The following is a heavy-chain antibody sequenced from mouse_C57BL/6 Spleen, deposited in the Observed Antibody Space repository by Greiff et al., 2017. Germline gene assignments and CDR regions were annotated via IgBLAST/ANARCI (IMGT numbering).Heavy chain of an antibody. V-gene: IGHV1-80*01. CDR3: SVNYGNYVTVSRYFDD. Sequence: QVQLQQSGAELVKPGASVKISCKASGYAFSSYWMNWVKQRPGKGLEWIGQIYPGDGDTNYNGKFKGKATLTADKSSSTAYMQLSSLTSEDSAVYFCSVNYGNYVTVSRYFDDWGQGTTLTVSS. CDR1: GYAFSSYW. J-gene: IGHJ2*01. D-gene: IGHD2-1*01. CDR2: IYPGDGDT.